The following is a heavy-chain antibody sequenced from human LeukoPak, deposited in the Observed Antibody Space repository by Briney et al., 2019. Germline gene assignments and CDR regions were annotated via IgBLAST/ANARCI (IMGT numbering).Heavy chain of an antibody. V-gene: IGHV3-23*01. D-gene: IGHD1-26*01. CDR2: ISGSGGST. J-gene: IGHJ4*02. Sequence: GGSLRLSYAASGFTFSSYAMSWVRQAPGKGLEWVSAISGSGGSTYYADSVKGRFTISRDNSKNTLYLQMNSLRAEDTAVYYCAKHSGSYYFFVDFDYWGQGTLVTVSS. CDR3: AKHSGSYYFFVDFDY. CDR1: GFTFSSYA.